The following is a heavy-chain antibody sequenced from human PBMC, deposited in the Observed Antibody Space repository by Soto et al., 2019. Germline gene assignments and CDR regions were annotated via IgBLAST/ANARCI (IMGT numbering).Heavy chain of an antibody. J-gene: IGHJ1*01. Sequence: PGGSLRLSCAASGFTFSSYAMIWVRQAPGKGLEWVSAISGSGGSTYYADSVKGRFTISRDNSKNTLYLQMNSLRAEDTAVYYCAKYYYDSSGYLYFQHWGQGTLVTVSS. V-gene: IGHV3-23*01. CDR3: AKYYYDSSGYLYFQH. CDR2: ISGSGGST. CDR1: GFTFSSYA. D-gene: IGHD3-22*01.